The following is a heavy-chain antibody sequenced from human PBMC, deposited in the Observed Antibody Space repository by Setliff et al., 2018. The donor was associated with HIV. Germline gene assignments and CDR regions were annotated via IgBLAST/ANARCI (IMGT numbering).Heavy chain of an antibody. CDR2: ISSRSQTI. V-gene: IGHV3-48*04. Sequence: GGSLRLSCAASGFTLSNYALNWVRQAPGKGLEWISYISSRSQTIYYADSVKGRFTISRDNADRSLYLQMNSLRAEDTAVYYCTRAWVFDSSSNDAFDIWGQGTMVTVSS. CDR1: GFTLSNYA. CDR3: TRAWVFDSSSNDAFDI. J-gene: IGHJ3*02. D-gene: IGHD6-6*01.